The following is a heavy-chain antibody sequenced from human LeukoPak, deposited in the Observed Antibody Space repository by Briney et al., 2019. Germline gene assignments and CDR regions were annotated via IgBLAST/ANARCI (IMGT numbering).Heavy chain of an antibody. CDR2: IYYSGST. D-gene: IGHD6-13*01. CDR3: ARVSWDYNWFDP. CDR1: GGSISSSSYY. Sequence: SETLSLTCTVSGGSISSSSYYWGWIRQPPGKGLGWIGSIYYSGSTYYNPSLKSRVTISVDTSKNQFSLKLSSVTAADTAVYYCARVSWDYNWFDPWGQGTLVTVSS. V-gene: IGHV4-39*07. J-gene: IGHJ5*02.